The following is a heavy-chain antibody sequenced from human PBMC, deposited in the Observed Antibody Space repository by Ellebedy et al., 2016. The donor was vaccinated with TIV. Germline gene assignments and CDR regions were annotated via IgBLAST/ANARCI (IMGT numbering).Heavy chain of an antibody. Sequence: AASVKVSCKASGYTFTGYYMHWVRQAPGQGLEWMGWINPNSGGTNYAQKFQGRVTMTRDTSISTAYMELSRLRSDDTAVYYCARSPGDRGDWYFDLWGRGTLVTVSS. J-gene: IGHJ2*01. V-gene: IGHV1-2*02. D-gene: IGHD3-10*01. CDR1: GYTFTGYY. CDR2: INPNSGGT. CDR3: ARSPGDRGDWYFDL.